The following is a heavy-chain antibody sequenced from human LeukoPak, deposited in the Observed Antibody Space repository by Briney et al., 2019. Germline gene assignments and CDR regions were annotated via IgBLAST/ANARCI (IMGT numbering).Heavy chain of an antibody. Sequence: ASVNVSCKASGYTFTGYYMHWVRQAPGRGREWMGWINPNSGGTNYAQKFQGRVTMTRDTSISTAYMELSRLRSDDTAVYYCARERGRVARRTGMDVWGQGTTVTVSS. D-gene: IGHD6-6*01. CDR1: GYTFTGYY. J-gene: IGHJ6*02. CDR2: INPNSGGT. CDR3: ARERGRVARRTGMDV. V-gene: IGHV1-2*02.